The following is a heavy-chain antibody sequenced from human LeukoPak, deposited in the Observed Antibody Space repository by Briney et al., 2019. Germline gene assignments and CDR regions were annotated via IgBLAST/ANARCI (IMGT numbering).Heavy chain of an antibody. D-gene: IGHD3-16*02. J-gene: IGHJ4*02. CDR2: ISSSGSTI. V-gene: IGHV3-11*01. CDR1: GFTFSDYY. Sequence: GGSLRLSCAASGFTFSDYYMSWIRQAPGKGLEWVSYISSSGSTIYYADSVKGRFTISRDNAKNSLYLQMNSLRAEDTAVYYCAGRPLGELSLVYFDYWGQGTLVTISS. CDR3: AGRPLGELSLVYFDY.